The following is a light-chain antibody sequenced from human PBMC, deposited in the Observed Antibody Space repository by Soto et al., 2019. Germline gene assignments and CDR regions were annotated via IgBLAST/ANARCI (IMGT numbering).Light chain of an antibody. V-gene: IGKV3-11*01. Sequence: EIVLTQSPATLSLSPGEGATLSCRASQSVNSYLAWYQQRPGQAPRLLIYDASNRATGIPARFSGSGSGTDFTLTISSLEPEDFGVYYCQQRYSWPLTFGGGTKVEIK. CDR1: QSVNSY. CDR2: DAS. CDR3: QQRYSWPLT. J-gene: IGKJ4*01.